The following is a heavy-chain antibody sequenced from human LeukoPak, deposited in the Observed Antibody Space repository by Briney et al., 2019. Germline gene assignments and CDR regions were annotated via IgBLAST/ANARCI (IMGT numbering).Heavy chain of an antibody. CDR2: IYWDDGK. D-gene: IGHD3-22*01. CDR1: GFSLSTTGVG. Sequence: FGPTLVKPTQTLTLTCTFSGFSLSTTGVGVGWIRQPPGKALEWLALIYWDDGKRYSPSLKSRLAITKDTSKNQVVLRMTNMDPVDTATYYCTHCYDSSGYYAYFDYWGQGILVTVSS. CDR3: THCYDSSGYYAYFDY. V-gene: IGHV2-5*02. J-gene: IGHJ4*02.